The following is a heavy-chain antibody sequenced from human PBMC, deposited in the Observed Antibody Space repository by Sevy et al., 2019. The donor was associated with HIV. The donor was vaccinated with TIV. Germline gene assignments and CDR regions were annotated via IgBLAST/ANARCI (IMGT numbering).Heavy chain of an antibody. CDR2: IKQDGSEK. V-gene: IGHV3-7*01. CDR1: GFTFSSYW. D-gene: IGHD4-17*01. Sequence: GGSLRLSCAASGFTFSSYWMSWVRQAPGKGLEWVANIKQDGSEKYYVDSVKGRFTISRDNAKNSLYLQMNSLRAEDTAVYYGARENLAVTTFRDYYYYGMDVWGQGTTVTVSS. CDR3: ARENLAVTTFRDYYYYGMDV. J-gene: IGHJ6*02.